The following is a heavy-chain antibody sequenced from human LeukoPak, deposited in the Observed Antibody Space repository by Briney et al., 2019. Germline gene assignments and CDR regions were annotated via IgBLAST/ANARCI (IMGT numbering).Heavy chain of an antibody. J-gene: IGHJ4*02. CDR3: ARRGRGSSWYDY. CDR2: IYYSGST. Sequence: SETLSLTYTVSGGSISSYYWSWIRQPPGKGLEWIGYIYYSGSTNYNPSLKSRVTISVDTSKNQFSLKLSSVTAADTAVYYCARRGRGSSWYDYWGQGTLVTVSS. D-gene: IGHD6-13*01. CDR1: GGSISSYY. V-gene: IGHV4-59*08.